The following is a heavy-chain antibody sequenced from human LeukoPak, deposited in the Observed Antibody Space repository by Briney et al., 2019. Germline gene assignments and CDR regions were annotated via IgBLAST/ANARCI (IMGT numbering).Heavy chain of an antibody. CDR3: AREGPLLPFDY. V-gene: IGHV3-74*01. CDR2: INTDGSST. D-gene: IGHD3-22*01. J-gene: IGHJ4*02. Sequence: PGGSLRLSCAASGVTFSSYWRHWVRQAPGKGLVWVSRINTDGSSTSYADSVKGRFTISRDNATNPLYLQLNSLSAEDTAVYYCAREGPLLPFDYWGQGTLVTVSS. CDR1: GVTFSSYW.